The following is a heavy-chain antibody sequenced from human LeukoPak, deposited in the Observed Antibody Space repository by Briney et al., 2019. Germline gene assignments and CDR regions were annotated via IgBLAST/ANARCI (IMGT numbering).Heavy chain of an antibody. J-gene: IGHJ4*02. D-gene: IGHD3-22*01. V-gene: IGHV3-23*01. CDR2: ISGSGGST. CDR3: ARVADYYYDSSGYYRY. Sequence: GGSLRLSCAASGFTFSSYAMSWVRQAPGKGLEWVSAISGSGGSTYYADSVKGRFTISRDNSKNTLYLQMNSLRAEDTAVYYCARVADYYYDSSGYYRYWGQGTLVTVSS. CDR1: GFTFSSYA.